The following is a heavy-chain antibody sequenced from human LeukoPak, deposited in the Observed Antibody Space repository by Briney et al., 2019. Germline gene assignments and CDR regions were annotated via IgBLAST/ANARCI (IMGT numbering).Heavy chain of an antibody. CDR2: IYYSGST. J-gene: IGHJ2*01. Sequence: SGTLSLTCTVSGDSISNYYWSWIRQPPGKGLEWIGYIYYSGSTNYNPSLKSRVTISIDTSKNQFSLRLSSVTAADTAVYYCAREWQQLVPRYFDLWGRGTLVTVSS. V-gene: IGHV4-59*01. CDR3: AREWQQLVPRYFDL. CDR1: GDSISNYY. D-gene: IGHD6-13*01.